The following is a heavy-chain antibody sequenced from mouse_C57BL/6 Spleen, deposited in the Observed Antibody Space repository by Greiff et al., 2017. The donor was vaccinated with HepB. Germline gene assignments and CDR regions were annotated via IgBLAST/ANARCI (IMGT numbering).Heavy chain of an antibody. Sequence: QVQLQQSGPELVKPGASVKISCKASGYAFSSSWMNWVKQRPGKGLEWIGRIYPGDGDTNYNGKFKGKATLTADKSSSTAYMQLISLTSEDSAVYFCARSAQAYAMDYWGQGTSVTVSS. D-gene: IGHD3-2*02. V-gene: IGHV1-82*01. CDR1: GYAFSSSW. CDR3: ARSAQAYAMDY. J-gene: IGHJ4*01. CDR2: IYPGDGDT.